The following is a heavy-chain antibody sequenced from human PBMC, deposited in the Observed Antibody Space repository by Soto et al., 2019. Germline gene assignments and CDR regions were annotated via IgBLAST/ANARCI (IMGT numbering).Heavy chain of an antibody. CDR2: ISAYSDNT. V-gene: IGHV1-18*01. D-gene: IGHD1-26*01. CDR1: GYTFTSYA. CDR3: ARALIREGASDI. Sequence: QVQLVQSGAEVKKPGASVKLSCKASGYTFTSYAISWVRQAPVQGLEWMGWISAYSDNTKYGQKVQGRVAMTTDTSTNTAYMELRSLRSDDTAVYYCARALIREGASDIWGQGTMVTVSS. J-gene: IGHJ3*02.